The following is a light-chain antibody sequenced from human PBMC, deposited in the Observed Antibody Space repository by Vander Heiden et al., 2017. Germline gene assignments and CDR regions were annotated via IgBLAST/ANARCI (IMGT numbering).Light chain of an antibody. Sequence: EIVLTQSPATLSLSPGERATLSCRASQSVSSYLAWYQQKPGQAPRLLIYEASNRATGIQARFSGSGSGTDFTLTISSIEPEDFEGDYGEQRKTFGQGTKVEIK. J-gene: IGKJ1*01. V-gene: IGKV3-11*01. CDR2: EAS. CDR3: EQRKT. CDR1: QSVSSY.